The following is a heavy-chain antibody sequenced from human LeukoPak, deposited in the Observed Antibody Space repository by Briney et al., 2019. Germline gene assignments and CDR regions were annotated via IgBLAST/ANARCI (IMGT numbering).Heavy chain of an antibody. CDR2: ISWNSGSI. V-gene: IGHV3-9*01. CDR3: AKEMDLSRYCSSTSCHPFDF. CDR1: GFTFDDYA. J-gene: IGHJ4*02. Sequence: GGSLRLSCAASGFTFDDYAMHWVRQAPGRGLEWVSGISWNSGSIDYADSVKGRFIISRDNAKNSLYLQMGSLSTEDTAFYYCAKEMDLSRYCSSTSCHPFDFWGQGTLVTVSS. D-gene: IGHD2-2*01.